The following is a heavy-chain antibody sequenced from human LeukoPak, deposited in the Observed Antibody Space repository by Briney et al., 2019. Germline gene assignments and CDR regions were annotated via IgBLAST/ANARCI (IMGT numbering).Heavy chain of an antibody. Sequence: PSETLSLTCTVSGVCISSGGYYWSWIRQHPGKGLEWIGYIYYSGSTYYNPSLKSRVTISVDTSKNQFSLKLSSVTAADTAVYYCARGSPLYYGDYVYYFDYWGQGTLVTVSS. J-gene: IGHJ4*02. CDR2: IYYSGST. V-gene: IGHV4-31*03. D-gene: IGHD4-17*01. CDR3: ARGSPLYYGDYVYYFDY. CDR1: GVCISSGGYY.